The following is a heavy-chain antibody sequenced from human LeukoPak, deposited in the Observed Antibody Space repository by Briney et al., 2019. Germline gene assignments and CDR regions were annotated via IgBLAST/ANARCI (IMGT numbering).Heavy chain of an antibody. CDR1: RFSFSNAW. D-gene: IGHD3-3*02. Sequence: GGSLRLSCADSRFSFSNAWMNWVRQAPGKGLEWVSAISDSGGTIYYADSVKGRFTMSRDNSKNSLFLQMNSLRAEDTAVYYCARIGSAAFTDSWGQGTLVTVSS. V-gene: IGHV3-23*01. J-gene: IGHJ4*02. CDR3: ARIGSAAFTDS. CDR2: ISDSGGTI.